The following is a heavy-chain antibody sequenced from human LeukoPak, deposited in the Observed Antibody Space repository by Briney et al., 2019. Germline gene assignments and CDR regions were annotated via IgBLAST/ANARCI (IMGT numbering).Heavy chain of an antibody. CDR2: IYHSGST. V-gene: IGHV4-38-2*02. J-gene: IGHJ4*02. Sequence: SETLSLTCTVSGYSISSGYYWGWIRPPPGKGLEWIGSIYHSGSTYYNPSLKSRVTISVDTSKNQFSLKLSSVTAADTAVYYCARSGGYNSPLSYWGQGTLVTVSS. D-gene: IGHD5-24*01. CDR3: ARSGGYNSPLSY. CDR1: GYSISSGYY.